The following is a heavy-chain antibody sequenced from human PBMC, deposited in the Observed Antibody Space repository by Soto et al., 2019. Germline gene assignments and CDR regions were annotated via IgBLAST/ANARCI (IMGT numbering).Heavy chain of an antibody. J-gene: IGHJ6*02. CDR3: AKGYCSGGSCRGVYGMDV. CDR2: ISGSGGST. V-gene: IGHV3-23*01. D-gene: IGHD2-15*01. CDR1: GFTFSSYA. Sequence: VQLLESGGGLVQPGGSLRLSCAASGFTFSSYAMSWVRQAPGKGLEWVSAISGSGGSTYYADSVKGRFTISRDNSKNTLYLQMNSLRAEDTAVYYCAKGYCSGGSCRGVYGMDVWGQGTTVTVSS.